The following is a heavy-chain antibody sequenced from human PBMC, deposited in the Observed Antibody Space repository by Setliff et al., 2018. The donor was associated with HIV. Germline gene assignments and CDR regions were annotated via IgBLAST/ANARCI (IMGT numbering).Heavy chain of an antibody. CDR3: ASLNGSESPYIYYYYMDV. V-gene: IGHV4-39*01. CDR2: IYYRGNT. D-gene: IGHD3-10*01. CDR1: GGSISSSSYY. Sequence: SETLSLTCTVSGGSISSSSYYWGWIRQPPGKGLEWIGTIYYRGNTYYNPSLTSRAAIFVDTSKNQISLKLSSVTAADTAVYYCASLNGSESPYIYYYYMDVWGKGTTVTVSS. J-gene: IGHJ6*03.